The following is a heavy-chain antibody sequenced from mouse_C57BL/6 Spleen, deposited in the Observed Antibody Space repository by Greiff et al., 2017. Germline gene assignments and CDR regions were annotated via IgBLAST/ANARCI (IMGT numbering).Heavy chain of an antibody. D-gene: IGHD3-2*02. CDR1: GYAFSSSW. Sequence: QVQLKQSGPELVKPGASVKISCKASGYAFSSSWMNWVKQRPGKGLEWIGRIYPGDGDTNYNGKFKGKATLTADKSSSTAYMQLSSLTSEDSAVYFCARETAQATLGYAMDYWGQGTSVTVSS. J-gene: IGHJ4*01. CDR2: IYPGDGDT. CDR3: ARETAQATLGYAMDY. V-gene: IGHV1-82*01.